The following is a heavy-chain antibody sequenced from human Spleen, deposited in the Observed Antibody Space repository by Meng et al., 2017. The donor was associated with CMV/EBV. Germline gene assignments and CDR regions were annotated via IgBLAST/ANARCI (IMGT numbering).Heavy chain of an antibody. CDR2: ISPYDGDT. CDR3: ARDLEYCGSSSCYEDRFDP. D-gene: IGHD2-2*01. CDR1: TFSDYG. Sequence: TFSDYGISWVRQAPGQGLEWMGWISPYDGDTNYARKLRGRITLTTDTSTTTAYMELRSLRSDDTAVYYCARDLEYCGSSSCYEDRFDPWGQGTLVTVSS. V-gene: IGHV1-18*01. J-gene: IGHJ5*02.